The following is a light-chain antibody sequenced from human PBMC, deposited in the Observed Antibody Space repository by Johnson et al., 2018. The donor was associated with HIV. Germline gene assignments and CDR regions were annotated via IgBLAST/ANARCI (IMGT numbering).Light chain of an antibody. CDR2: DNN. CDR3: GTWDSNLSSYV. Sequence: QSVLTQPPSVSAAPGQKVTISCSGSSSNIGNNYVSWYQQLPGTAPKLLIYDNNKRPSGIPDRFSGSKSGTSATLGITGLQTGDEAVYYCGTWDSNLSSYVFGTGTKVTVL. J-gene: IGLJ1*01. CDR1: SSNIGNNY. V-gene: IGLV1-51*01.